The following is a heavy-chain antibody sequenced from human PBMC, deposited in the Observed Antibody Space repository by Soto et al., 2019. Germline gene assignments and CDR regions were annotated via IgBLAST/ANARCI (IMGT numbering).Heavy chain of an antibody. D-gene: IGHD3-10*01. CDR3: ASGKKILLLWFGEVDI. J-gene: IGHJ3*02. CDR1: GYTLTELS. V-gene: IGHV1-24*01. CDR2: FDPEDGET. Sequence: ASVKVSCKVSGYTLTELSMHWVRQAPGKGLEWMGGFDPEDGETIYAQKFQGRVTMTEDTSTDTAYMELSSLRSEDTAVYYCASGKKILLLWFGEVDIWGQGTMVTVSS.